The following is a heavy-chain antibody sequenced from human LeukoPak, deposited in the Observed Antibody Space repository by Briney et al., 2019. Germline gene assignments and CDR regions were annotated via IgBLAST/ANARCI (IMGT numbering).Heavy chain of an antibody. CDR2: INHSGST. V-gene: IGHV4-34*01. Sequence: KTSETLSLTCAVYGGSFSGYYWSWIRQPPGKGLEWIGEINHSGSTNYNPSLKSRVTISVDTSKNQFSLKLSSVTAADTAVYYCARAPLHGTTAFDYWGQGTLVTVSS. D-gene: IGHD1-7*01. CDR1: GGSFSGYY. CDR3: ARAPLHGTTAFDY. J-gene: IGHJ4*02.